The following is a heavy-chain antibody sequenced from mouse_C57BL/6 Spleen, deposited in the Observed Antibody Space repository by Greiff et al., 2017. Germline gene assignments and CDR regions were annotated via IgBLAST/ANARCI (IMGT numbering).Heavy chain of an antibody. V-gene: IGHV2-2*01. D-gene: IGHD1-1*01. CDR2: IWSGGST. Sequence: QVQLKESGPGLVQPSQRLSITCTVSGFSLTSYGVHWVRQSPGKGLEWLGVIWSGGSTDYNAAFISRLSISKDNSKSQVFFKMNSLQADDTAIYYCANYYYGKGAMDYWGQGTSVTVSS. J-gene: IGHJ4*01. CDR3: ANYYYGKGAMDY. CDR1: GFSLTSYG.